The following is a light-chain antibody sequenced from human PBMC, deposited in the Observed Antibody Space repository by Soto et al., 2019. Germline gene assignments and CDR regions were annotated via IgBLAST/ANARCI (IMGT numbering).Light chain of an antibody. Sequence: QSVLTQPPSVSGAPGQRVTISCTGSSSNIGAGYDVHWYQQLPGTAPKLLIYGNSNRPSGVPDRFSGSKSGTSASLAITGLQADVPPHYYCPPSDRSLPALFGRGTTPTL. V-gene: IGLV1-40*01. CDR3: PPSDRSLPAL. CDR1: SSNIGAGYD. J-gene: IGLJ3*02. CDR2: GNS.